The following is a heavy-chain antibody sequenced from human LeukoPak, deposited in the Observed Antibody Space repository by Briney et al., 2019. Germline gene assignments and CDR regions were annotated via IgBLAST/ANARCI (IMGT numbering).Heavy chain of an antibody. J-gene: IGHJ4*02. D-gene: IGHD1-7*01. CDR3: AIVVPTGTNLDY. V-gene: IGHV1-24*01. CDR1: GYTLTELS. Sequence: ASVKVSCKVSGYTLTELSMHWVRQAPGKGLEWMGGFDPEDGETIYAQKFQGGVTMTEDTSTDTAYMELSSLRSEDTAVYYCAIVVPTGTNLDYWGQGTLVTVSS. CDR2: FDPEDGET.